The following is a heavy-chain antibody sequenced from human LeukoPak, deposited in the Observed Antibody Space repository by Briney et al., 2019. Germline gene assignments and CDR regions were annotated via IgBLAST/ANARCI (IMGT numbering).Heavy chain of an antibody. J-gene: IGHJ4*02. CDR3: AKGPYYDSSGYYDY. D-gene: IGHD3-22*01. CDR1: GFTFSSYG. Sequence: PGGSLRLSCAASGFTFSSYGMHWVRQAPGKGLEWVAFIRYDGSNKYYADSVKGRFTIFRDNSKNTLYLQMNSLRAEDTAVYYCAKGPYYDSSGYYDYWGQGTLVTVSS. CDR2: IRYDGSNK. V-gene: IGHV3-30*02.